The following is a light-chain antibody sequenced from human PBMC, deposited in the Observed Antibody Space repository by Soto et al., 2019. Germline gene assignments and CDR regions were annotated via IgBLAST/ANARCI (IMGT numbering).Light chain of an antibody. CDR2: DVS. CDR3: SSHTSTSPYV. V-gene: IGLV2-14*03. CDR1: SSVVGGYNY. Sequence: QSALTQPASVSGSPGQSITISCTGTSSVVGGYNYVSWYQHHPGKAPKLIIYDVSNRPSGVSNRFSGSKSDNTASLTISGLQAEDEADYYCSSHTSTSPYVFGTGTKVTVL. J-gene: IGLJ1*01.